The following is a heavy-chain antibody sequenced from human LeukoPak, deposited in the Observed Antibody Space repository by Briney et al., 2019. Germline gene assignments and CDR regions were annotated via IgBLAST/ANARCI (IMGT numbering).Heavy chain of an antibody. CDR2: MNPNSGNT. CDR1: GYTFTSYD. J-gene: IGHJ5*02. V-gene: IGHV1-8*01. Sequence: GASVKVSCKASGYTFTSYDINWVRQATGQGLEWMGCMNPNSGNTGYAQKFQGRVTMTRNTSISTAYMELSSLRSEDTAVYYCARVAQTYCSSTSCYSLYSWFDPWGQGTLATVSS. D-gene: IGHD2-2*02. CDR3: ARVAQTYCSSTSCYSLYSWFDP.